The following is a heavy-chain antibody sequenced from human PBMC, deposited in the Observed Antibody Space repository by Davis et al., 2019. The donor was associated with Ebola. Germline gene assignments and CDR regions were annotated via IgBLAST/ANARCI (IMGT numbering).Heavy chain of an antibody. CDR3: ARDGYCSSTSCYTNISYYYYGMDV. CDR1: GFTFSDYY. D-gene: IGHD2-2*02. CDR2: IYSGGST. J-gene: IGHJ6*02. Sequence: GESLKISCAASGFTFSDYYMSWVRQAPGKGLEWVSVIYSGGSTYYADSVKGRFTISRDNSKNTLYLQMNSLRAEDTAVYYCARDGYCSSTSCYTNISYYYYGMDVWGQGTTVTVSS. V-gene: IGHV3-66*01.